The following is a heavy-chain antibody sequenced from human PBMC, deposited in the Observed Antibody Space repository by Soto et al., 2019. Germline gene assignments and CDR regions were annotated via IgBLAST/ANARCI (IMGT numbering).Heavy chain of an antibody. CDR1: GASISGGTYY. CDR2: IYYTGST. D-gene: IGHD5-18*01. Sequence: PSETLSLTCTVSGASISGGTYYWTWIRQAPGKGLEWVGHIYYTGSTNYNPALNDRVTISVDTSKNNFSLQLTSVAAADTAVYYCARGAGFSYASTWFDIWGQGTLVTVSS. V-gene: IGHV4-61*03. J-gene: IGHJ5*02. CDR3: ARGAGFSYASTWFDI.